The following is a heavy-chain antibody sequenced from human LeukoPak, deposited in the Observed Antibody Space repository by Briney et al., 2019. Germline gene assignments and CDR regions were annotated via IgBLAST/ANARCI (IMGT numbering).Heavy chain of an antibody. Sequence: ASLKVSCKASGYSFSNYYMHWVRQAPGQGLEWLGISNCSGGTTNYAQKFQGRVTLTRDTSTSTVYMELSSLRSDDTAVYYCARGIEVGGSFDYWGQGTLVIVSS. D-gene: IGHD3-10*01. CDR1: GYSFSNYY. CDR3: ARGIEVGGSFDY. CDR2: SNCSGGTT. V-gene: IGHV1-46*01. J-gene: IGHJ4*02.